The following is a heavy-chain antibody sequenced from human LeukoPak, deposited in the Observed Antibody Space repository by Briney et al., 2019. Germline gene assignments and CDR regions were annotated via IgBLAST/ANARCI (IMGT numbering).Heavy chain of an antibody. CDR2: INHSGST. CDR3: ARGTRAAGTGY. V-gene: IGHV4-34*01. Sequence: SETLSLTCAVYGGSFSGYYWSWIRQPPGKGLEWIGEINHSGSTNYNPSLKSRVTISVDTSKNQFSLKLSSVTAADTAVYYCARGTRAAGTGYWGQGPWSPSPQ. D-gene: IGHD6-13*01. J-gene: IGHJ4*02. CDR1: GGSFSGYY.